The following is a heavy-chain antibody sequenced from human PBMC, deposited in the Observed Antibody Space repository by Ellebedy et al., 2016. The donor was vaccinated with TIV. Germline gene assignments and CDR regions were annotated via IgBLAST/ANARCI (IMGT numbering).Heavy chain of an antibody. V-gene: IGHV3-23*01. CDR2: ISGSGGST. Sequence: GESLKISXAASGFTFSSYAMSWVRQAPGRRLEWVSDISGSGGSTHYVDSVRGRFTISRDNSKNPLYLQMTSLRAEDTAVYYCAKAPTAIFAHFYYYYYYMDVWGKGTTVTVSS. D-gene: IGHD2-21*02. CDR1: GFTFSSYA. J-gene: IGHJ6*03. CDR3: AKAPTAIFAHFYYYYYYMDV.